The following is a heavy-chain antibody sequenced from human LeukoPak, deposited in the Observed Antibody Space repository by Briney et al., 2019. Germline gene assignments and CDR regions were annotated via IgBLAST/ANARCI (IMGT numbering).Heavy chain of an antibody. CDR1: GFTSSSYA. J-gene: IGHJ4*02. CDR3: ANRVAVAVPYYFDY. CDR2: ISGSGGST. Sequence: GGSLRLSCAASGFTSSSYAMSWVRQAPGKGLEWVSAISGSGGSTYYADSVKGRFTISRDNSKNTLYLQMNSLRAEDTAVYYCANRVAVAVPYYFDYWGQGTLVTVSS. D-gene: IGHD6-19*01. V-gene: IGHV3-23*01.